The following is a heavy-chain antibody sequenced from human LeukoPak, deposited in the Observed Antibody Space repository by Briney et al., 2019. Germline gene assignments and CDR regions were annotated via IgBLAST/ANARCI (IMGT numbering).Heavy chain of an antibody. CDR2: MGSNGNT. CDR3: AKHKAVGATSEYFDY. CDR1: GDSISSSPYY. V-gene: IGHV4-39*01. D-gene: IGHD1-26*01. J-gene: IGHJ4*02. Sequence: SETLSLTCTVSGDSISSSPYYWGWIRQPPGKGLEWIASMGSNGNTYYDASLKSRVTISIDTSKNQFSLKVTSVTAADTAVYYCAKHKAVGATSEYFDYWGQGTLVTVSS.